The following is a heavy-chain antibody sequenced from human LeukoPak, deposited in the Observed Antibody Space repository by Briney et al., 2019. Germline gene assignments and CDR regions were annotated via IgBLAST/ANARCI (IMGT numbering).Heavy chain of an antibody. Sequence: GESLKISCKNSGYTFTTYWIGWVRQMPGKGLEWMGIIYPDDSDTRYSPSFQGQVTFSADKSISTVYLQWSSLKASDTAMYYCARRRYYGEDFDCWGQGTLVTVSS. J-gene: IGHJ4*02. CDR2: IYPDDSDT. CDR3: ARRRYYGEDFDC. CDR1: GYTFTTYW. D-gene: IGHD4-17*01. V-gene: IGHV5-51*01.